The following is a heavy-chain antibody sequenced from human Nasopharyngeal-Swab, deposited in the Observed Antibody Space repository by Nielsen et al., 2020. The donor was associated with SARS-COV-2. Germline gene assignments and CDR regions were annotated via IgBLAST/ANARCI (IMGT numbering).Heavy chain of an antibody. J-gene: IGHJ4*02. CDR1: GFTFSSYG. D-gene: IGHD3-22*01. Sequence: GESLKISCAASGFTFSSYGMHWVRQAPGKGLEWVAVISYDGSNKYYADSVKGRFTISRDNSKNTLYLQMNSLRAEDTAVYYCARDRYYYDSSDRPGSFGYWGQGTLVTVSS. CDR3: ARDRYYYDSSDRPGSFGY. CDR2: ISYDGSNK. V-gene: IGHV3-30*03.